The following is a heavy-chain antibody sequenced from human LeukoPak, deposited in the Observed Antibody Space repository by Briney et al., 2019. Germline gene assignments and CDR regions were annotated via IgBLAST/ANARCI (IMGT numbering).Heavy chain of an antibody. CDR2: IRYDGSNK. Sequence: GGSLRLSCAASGFTFSSYGMHWVRQAPGKGLEWVAFIRYDGSNKYYADSVKGRFTISRDNSKNTLYLQMNSLRAENTAVYYCAKDLLGIRYDYYYYMYVGGKGTTVTVSS. D-gene: IGHD7-27*01. CDR1: GFTFSSYG. J-gene: IGHJ6*03. CDR3: AKDLLGIRYDYYYYMYV. V-gene: IGHV3-30*02.